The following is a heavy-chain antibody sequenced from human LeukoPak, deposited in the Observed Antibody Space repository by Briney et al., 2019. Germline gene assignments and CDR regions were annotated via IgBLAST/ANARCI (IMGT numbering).Heavy chain of an antibody. V-gene: IGHV3-7*03. CDR3: VKGRWFGELLS. Sequence: GGSLRLSCATSGFTFSNYWMGWVRQAPGKGLEWVANIKQDGSEKYYVDSVKGRFTISRDNTKSSLYLQMNSLRAEDTALYYCVKGRWFGELLSWGQGTLVSVSS. D-gene: IGHD3-10*01. CDR1: GFTFSNYW. J-gene: IGHJ5*02. CDR2: IKQDGSEK.